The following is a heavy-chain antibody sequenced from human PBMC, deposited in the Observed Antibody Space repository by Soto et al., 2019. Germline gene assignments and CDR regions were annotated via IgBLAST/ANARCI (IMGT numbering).Heavy chain of an antibody. J-gene: IGHJ6*02. V-gene: IGHV4-34*01. CDR1: GDSLRGQS. Sequence: SETLSLTCAVVGDSLRGQSWNWIRQSPGKGLEWIGELEQSGGTNYNPSLKSRAIISDDTSENQFSLTLTSVTAADTAVYYCAREDSNGWSGESLDVWGQGTTVTVSS. D-gene: IGHD6-19*01. CDR3: AREDSNGWSGESLDV. CDR2: LEQSGGT.